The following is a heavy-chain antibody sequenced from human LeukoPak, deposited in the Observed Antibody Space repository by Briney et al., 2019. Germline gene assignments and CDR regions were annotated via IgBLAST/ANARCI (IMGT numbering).Heavy chain of an antibody. V-gene: IGHV3-23*01. D-gene: IGHD3-22*01. CDR1: GFTFSSYA. CDR2: ISGIGVTT. CDR3: VKDQDITMIVVVITTGAFDI. J-gene: IGHJ3*02. Sequence: PGGSLRLSCAASGFTFSSYAMSWVRQAPGKGLEWVSSISGIGVTTFYADSVKGRFTISRGNSKNTLYLHMNSLRAEDTAVYYCVKDQDITMIVVVITTGAFDIWGQGTMVTVSS.